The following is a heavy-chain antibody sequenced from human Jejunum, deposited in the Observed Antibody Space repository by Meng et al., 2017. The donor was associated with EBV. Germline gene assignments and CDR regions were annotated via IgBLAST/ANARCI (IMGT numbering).Heavy chain of an antibody. CDR1: GGSFSGYY. Sequence: HVQLQQWGPGLLRPTETLSLTCAVYGGSFSGYYWSWVRQPPGRGLEYIGEVHFSGITNYTPSLKSRVTMSVDASKNQFSLRLTSVTAADTTVYYCARRTGDYVVGYWGQGTLVTVSS. CDR2: VHFSGIT. J-gene: IGHJ4*02. V-gene: IGHV4-34*02. CDR3: ARRTGDYVVGY. D-gene: IGHD2-8*02.